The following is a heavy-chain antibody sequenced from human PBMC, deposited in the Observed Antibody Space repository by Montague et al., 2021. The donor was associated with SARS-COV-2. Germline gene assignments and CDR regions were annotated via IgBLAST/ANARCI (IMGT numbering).Heavy chain of an antibody. Sequence: SRRLSCAASGFPFSTSPMSLFRQAPGKGLEWVSGIKAGCDNTFYPDSVKGRFTVSRDSSRSTLYLQMSSLRAEDTAVYYCEKHYSSDWVDWGQGTLVTVSS. V-gene: IGHV3-23*01. CDR1: GFPFSTSP. CDR3: EKHYSSDWVD. D-gene: IGHD6-19*01. CDR2: IKAGCDNT. J-gene: IGHJ4*02.